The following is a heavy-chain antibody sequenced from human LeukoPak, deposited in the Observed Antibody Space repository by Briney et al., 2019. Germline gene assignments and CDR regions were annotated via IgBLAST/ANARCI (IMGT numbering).Heavy chain of an antibody. CDR2: ISGSGGST. CDR1: GFTFSSYA. Sequence: GGSLRLSCAASGFTFSSYAMSWVRQAPGKGLEWVSAISGSGGSTYYPDSVKGRFTISRDNSKNTLYLQMNSLRDEDTAVYYCAKKGRYYDSSGYYPLDYWGQGTLVTVSS. D-gene: IGHD3-22*01. J-gene: IGHJ4*02. V-gene: IGHV3-23*01. CDR3: AKKGRYYDSSGYYPLDY.